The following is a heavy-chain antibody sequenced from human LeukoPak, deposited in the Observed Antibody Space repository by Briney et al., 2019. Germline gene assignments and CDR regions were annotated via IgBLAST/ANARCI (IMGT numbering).Heavy chain of an antibody. CDR2: IKQDGSEK. CDR3: ARDHPADYYSKYNYCTNGVCYGNFDY. J-gene: IGHJ4*02. V-gene: IGHV3-7*01. CDR1: GFTFSSYW. D-gene: IGHD2-8*01. Sequence: GGSLRLSCAASGFTFSSYWLSWVRQAPGKGLEWVANIKQDGSEKYYVDSVKGRFTISRDNAKNSLYLQMNSLRAEDTAVYYCARDHPADYYSKYNYCTNGVCYGNFDYWGQGTLVTVSS.